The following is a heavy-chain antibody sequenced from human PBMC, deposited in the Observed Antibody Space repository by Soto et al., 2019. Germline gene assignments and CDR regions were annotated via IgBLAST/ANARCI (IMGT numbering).Heavy chain of an antibody. CDR1: GFTFSNYA. CDR3: ARDPYSSTTVTIIDY. V-gene: IGHV3-48*02. Sequence: EVQLVESGGGLVQPGGSLRLSCAASGFTFSNYAMNWVRQAPGKGLEGVSYISHKSSAIYHADSVKGRFTISRENGKNSLYLQMNSLRDEDTAVYYCARDPYSSTTVTIIDYWGQGTLVTVSS. J-gene: IGHJ4*02. CDR2: ISHKSSAI. D-gene: IGHD4-17*01.